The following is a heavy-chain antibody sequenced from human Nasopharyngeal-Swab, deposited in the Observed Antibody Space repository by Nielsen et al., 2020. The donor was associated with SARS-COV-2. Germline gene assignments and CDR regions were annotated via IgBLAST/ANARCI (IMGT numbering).Heavy chain of an antibody. V-gene: IGHV3-23*01. CDR2: ISGSGGST. CDR3: VKAGYSYGVYYFDY. Sequence: GESLKISCAASGFTFSSYAMSWVRQAPGKELEWVSAISGSGGSTYYADSVKGRFTISRDNSKNTLYLQMSSLRAEDTAVYYCVKAGYSYGVYYFDYWGQGTLVTVSS. D-gene: IGHD5-18*01. J-gene: IGHJ4*02. CDR1: GFTFSSYA.